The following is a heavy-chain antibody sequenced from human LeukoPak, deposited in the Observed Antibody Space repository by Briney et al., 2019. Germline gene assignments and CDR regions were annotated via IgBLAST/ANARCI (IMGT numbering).Heavy chain of an antibody. Sequence: PSETMSLTCTVSGGSFSSGSYYWGWIRQPPGKGLEWIGSISYSGSTYYNPSLKSRVTLSVDTSKNQFSLMLSSVTAADTAVYYCARFGGIVAPFDYWGQGTLVTVSS. D-gene: IGHD1-26*01. V-gene: IGHV4-39*01. CDR3: ARFGGIVAPFDY. CDR1: GGSFSSGSYY. J-gene: IGHJ4*02. CDR2: ISYSGST.